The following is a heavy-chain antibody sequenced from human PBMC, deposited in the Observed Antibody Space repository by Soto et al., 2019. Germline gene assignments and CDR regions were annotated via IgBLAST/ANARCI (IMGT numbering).Heavy chain of an antibody. Sequence: AGSLRPSCAASGFTFSSYGMHWVRQAPGKGLEWVAVIWYDGSNKYYADSLKGGFTISRDNSKNTMYLQMNSRGAEDTAVYYCARNRNWNYKPLGGKDVWGQGTTGTVSS. CDR2: IWYDGSNK. J-gene: IGHJ6*02. D-gene: IGHD1-7*01. CDR1: GFTFSSYG. CDR3: ARNRNWNYKPLGGKDV. V-gene: IGHV3-33*01.